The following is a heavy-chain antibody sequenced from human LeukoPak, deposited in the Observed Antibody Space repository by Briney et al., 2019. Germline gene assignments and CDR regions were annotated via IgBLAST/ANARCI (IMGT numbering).Heavy chain of an antibody. J-gene: IGHJ4*02. Sequence: PGGSLRLSCAASGFTFDDYAMHWVRQAPGKGLEWVSGISWNSGSIGYADSVKGRFTISRDNAKNSLYLQMNSLRAEDTAVYYCAKDGGYSYGLNYPIDYWGQGTLVTVSS. D-gene: IGHD5-18*01. CDR3: AKDGGYSYGLNYPIDY. V-gene: IGHV3-9*01. CDR2: ISWNSGSI. CDR1: GFTFDDYA.